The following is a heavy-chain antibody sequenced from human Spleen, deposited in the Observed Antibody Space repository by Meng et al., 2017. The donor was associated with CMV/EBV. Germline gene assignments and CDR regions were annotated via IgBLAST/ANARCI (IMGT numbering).Heavy chain of an antibody. J-gene: IGHJ4*02. Sequence: SETLSLTCTVSGGSISSSSYYWGWIRQPPGKGLEWIGSIYYSGSTYYNPSLKSRVTISVDTSKNQFSLKLSSVTAADTAVYYCARHGDGGAAAGFDYWGQGTLVTSPQ. V-gene: IGHV4-39*01. CDR3: ARHGDGGAAAGFDY. CDR2: IYYSGST. CDR1: GGSISSSSYY. D-gene: IGHD6-13*01.